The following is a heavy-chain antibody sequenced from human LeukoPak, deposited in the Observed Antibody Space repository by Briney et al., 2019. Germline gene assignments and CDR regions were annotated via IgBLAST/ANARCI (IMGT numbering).Heavy chain of an antibody. CDR1: GFTFNSYA. CDR3: AKDPHRRTVTTTFDY. D-gene: IGHD4-11*01. V-gene: IGHV3-23*01. Sequence: GGSLRLSCVASGFTFNSYAMSWVRQAPGKRLEWVSTMSGSSAGGTTYYADSVKGRFTISRDNFKNTLYLQMNSLRAEDTAVYYCAKDPHRRTVTTTFDYWGQGTLVTVSS. CDR2: MSGSSAGGTT. J-gene: IGHJ4*02.